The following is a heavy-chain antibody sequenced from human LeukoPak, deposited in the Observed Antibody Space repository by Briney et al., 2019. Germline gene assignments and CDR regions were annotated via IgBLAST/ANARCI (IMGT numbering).Heavy chain of an antibody. CDR3: ARAGPDCSSTSPACSMFDP. Sequence: ASVKVSCKASGYTFTGYYMHWVRQAPGQGLEWMGWINPNSGGTNYAQKFQGRVTMTRDTSISTAYMELSRLRAEDTAVYYCARAGPDCSSTSPACSMFDPWGQGTLVTVSS. CDR1: GYTFTGYY. J-gene: IGHJ5*02. D-gene: IGHD2-2*01. V-gene: IGHV1-2*02. CDR2: INPNSGGT.